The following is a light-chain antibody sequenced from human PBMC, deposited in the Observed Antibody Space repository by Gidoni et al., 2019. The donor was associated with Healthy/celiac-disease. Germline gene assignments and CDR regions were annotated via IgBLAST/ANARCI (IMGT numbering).Light chain of an antibody. CDR2: KAS. J-gene: IGKJ1*01. Sequence: DIQMTQYPSTLSASVGGRVTIPCRASQSISSWLAWYQQKPGKAPKLLIYKASSLESGVPSSFSGSGSGTEFTLTISSLQPDYFASYYCQQYNSYSRTFGQGTKVEIK. CDR1: QSISSW. V-gene: IGKV1-5*03. CDR3: QQYNSYSRT.